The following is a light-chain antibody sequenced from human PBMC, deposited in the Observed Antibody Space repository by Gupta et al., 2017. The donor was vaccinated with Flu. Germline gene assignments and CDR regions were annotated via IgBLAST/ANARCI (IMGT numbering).Light chain of an antibody. V-gene: IGKV2-28*01. Sequence: VTPGEPASISCRSSQSLLDTSGYNYLDWYVQKPGQSPQLLIRLVSHRAPGVPDRFSGSGSGTDFTLKISRLEADDVGTYYCMQALQTPLTFGGGTKVEI. CDR1: QSLLDTSGYNY. J-gene: IGKJ4*01. CDR3: MQALQTPLT. CDR2: LVS.